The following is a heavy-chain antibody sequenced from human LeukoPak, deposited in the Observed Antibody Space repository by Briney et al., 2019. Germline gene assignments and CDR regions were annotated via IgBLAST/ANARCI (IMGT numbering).Heavy chain of an antibody. CDR1: GGSITGYY. V-gene: IGHV4-34*01. D-gene: IGHD3-9*01. J-gene: IGHJ4*02. CDR3: ARGNILTGYCFDF. CDR2: IHYTGAT. Sequence: SETLSLTCAVYGGSITGYYWSWIRQTPGRGLEWVGEIHYTGATSYTPSLKSRATISTDTSKNQFSLRLSSVTAADTAVYYCARGNILTGYCFDFWGQGALVTASS.